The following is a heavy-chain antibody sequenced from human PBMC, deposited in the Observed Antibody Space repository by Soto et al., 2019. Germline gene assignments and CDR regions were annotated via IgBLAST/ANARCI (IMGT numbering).Heavy chain of an antibody. J-gene: IGHJ6*02. Sequence: EVQLVESGGGLVQPGGSLRLSWAASGFTVSSKYMGWVRQAPGKGLEWVSVLYSGGSTHYADSVKGRFTISRDNSKNTLYLQMNSLRAEDTAVYYCASLAVTGTSYYYYYGMDVWGQGTTVTVSS. CDR3: ASLAVTGTSYYYYYGMDV. CDR2: LYSGGST. CDR1: GFTVSSKY. D-gene: IGHD6-19*01. V-gene: IGHV3-66*01.